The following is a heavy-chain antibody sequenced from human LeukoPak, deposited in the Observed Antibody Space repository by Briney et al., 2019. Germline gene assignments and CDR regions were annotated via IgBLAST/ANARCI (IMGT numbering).Heavy chain of an antibody. CDR2: ISYSGTT. CDR1: GGSVSSSRYY. V-gene: IGHV4-39*07. Sequence: SETLSLTCTVSGGSVSSSRYYWGWIRQTPGTGLEWIESISYSGTTFYNPSLTSRVTISVDTSKNQFSLKLSSVTAADTAVYYCASLGVYGDYGGVMDVWGKGTTVTVSS. CDR3: ASLGVYGDYGGVMDV. J-gene: IGHJ6*04. D-gene: IGHD4-17*01.